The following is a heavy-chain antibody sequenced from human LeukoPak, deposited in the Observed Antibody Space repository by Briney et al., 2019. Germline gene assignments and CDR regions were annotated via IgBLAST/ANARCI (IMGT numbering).Heavy chain of an antibody. Sequence: GGSLRLSCAASGFTFSSYNMNWVRQAPGKGLERISYISSRGSTIYYADSVKGRFTISRDNAKNSLYLQMNSLRADDTAVYYCARGGYCSGGTCYGADWFDPWGQGTLVTVSS. V-gene: IGHV3-48*01. D-gene: IGHD2-15*01. CDR2: ISSRGSTI. CDR1: GFTFSSYN. CDR3: ARGGYCSGGTCYGADWFDP. J-gene: IGHJ5*02.